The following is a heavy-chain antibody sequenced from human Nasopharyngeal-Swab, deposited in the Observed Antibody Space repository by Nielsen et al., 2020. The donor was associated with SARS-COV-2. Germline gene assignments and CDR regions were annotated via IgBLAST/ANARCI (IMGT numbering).Heavy chain of an antibody. CDR1: GCTGNMYT. CDR2: ISSTVDYI. Sequence: LTRADSGCTGNMYTLNWVRQAPGKGLECVSAISSTVDYIYYAASVKGRFNISRDNAKNSLYLQINSLRAEDAAVYYCVRDTPEMLAYWGQGTLVTVSS. D-gene: IGHD3-10*02. CDR3: VRDTPEMLAY. V-gene: IGHV3-21*01. J-gene: IGHJ4*02.